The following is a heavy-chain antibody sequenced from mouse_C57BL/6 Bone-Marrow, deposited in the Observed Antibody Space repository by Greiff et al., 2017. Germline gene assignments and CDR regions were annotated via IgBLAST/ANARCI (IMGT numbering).Heavy chain of an antibody. D-gene: IGHD2-4*01. CDR1: GYTFTSYG. CDR3: ARGYYDYGGDYFDY. Sequence: QVQLQQSGAELARPGASVKLSCKASGYTFTSYGISWVKQRTGQGLAWIGEIYPRSGNTYYNEKFKGKATLTADKSSSTAYMELRILTSEDSAVYYGARGYYDYGGDYFDYWGRGTTLTVTS. CDR2: IYPRSGNT. V-gene: IGHV1-81*01. J-gene: IGHJ2*01.